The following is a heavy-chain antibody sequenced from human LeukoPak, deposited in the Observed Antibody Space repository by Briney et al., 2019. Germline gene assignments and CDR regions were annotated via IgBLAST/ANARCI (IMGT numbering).Heavy chain of an antibody. CDR2: IGAAGAHT. J-gene: IGHJ3*02. Sequence: PGGSLRLSCAASGFGFSYHDMHWVRQAPGKGLEFVSSIGAAGAHTFYADSVKGRFTISRDNFQSTMYLQMDGLRPEDSAVYYCARELGGTNTGGFDTWGQGTVVTVSS. D-gene: IGHD1-14*01. V-gene: IGHV3-64*02. CDR3: ARELGGTNTGGFDT. CDR1: GFGFSYHD.